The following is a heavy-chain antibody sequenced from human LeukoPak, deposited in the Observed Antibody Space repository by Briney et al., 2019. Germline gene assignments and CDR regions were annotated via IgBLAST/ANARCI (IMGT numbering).Heavy chain of an antibody. Sequence: PGGSLRLSCAASGFTFSSYGMHWVRQAPGKGLEWVAVIWYDGSNNYYADSVKGRFTVSRDNSKNTLHLQMNSLRAEDTAVYYCARGNPPNCRRGSCFDDWGQGTLVTVSS. V-gene: IGHV3-33*01. CDR3: ARGNPPNCRRGSCFDD. J-gene: IGHJ4*02. CDR2: IWYDGSNN. CDR1: GFTFSSYG. D-gene: IGHD2-15*01.